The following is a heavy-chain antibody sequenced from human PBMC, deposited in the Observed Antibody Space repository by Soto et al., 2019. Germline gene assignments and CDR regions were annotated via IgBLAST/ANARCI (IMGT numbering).Heavy chain of an antibody. CDR2: IYYSGST. D-gene: IGHD6-13*01. V-gene: IGHV4-30-4*01. J-gene: IGHJ5*02. Sequence: PSETLSLTCTVSGGSISSGDYYWSWIRQPPGKGLEWIGYIYYSGSTYYNPSLKSRVTISVDTSKNQFSLKLSSVTAADTAVYYCATYSSSWYRWFAPWGQGTLVTVSS. CDR1: GGSISSGDYY. CDR3: ATYSSSWYRWFAP.